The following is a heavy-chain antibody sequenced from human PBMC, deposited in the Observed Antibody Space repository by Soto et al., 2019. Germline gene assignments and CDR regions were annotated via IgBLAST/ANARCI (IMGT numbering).Heavy chain of an antibody. D-gene: IGHD3-22*01. CDR2: IYYSGST. J-gene: IGHJ4*02. Sequence: SETLSLTCTVSGGSISSYYWSWIRQPPGKGLEWIGYIYYSGSTNYNPSLKSRVTISVDTSKNQFSLKLSSVTAADTAVYYCSGGCYYDSSGYTFDYWGQGTLVTVSS. V-gene: IGHV4-59*01. CDR1: GGSISSYY. CDR3: SGGCYYDSSGYTFDY.